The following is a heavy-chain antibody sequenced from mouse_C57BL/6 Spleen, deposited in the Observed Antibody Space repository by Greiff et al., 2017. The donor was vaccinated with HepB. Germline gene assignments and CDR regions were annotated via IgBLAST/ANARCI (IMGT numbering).Heavy chain of an antibody. Sequence: QVHVKQSGAELVKPGASVKISCKASGYAFSSYWMNWVKQRPGKGLEWIGQIYPGDGDTNYNGKFKGKATLTADKSSSTAYMQLSSLTSEDSAVYFCARPYGSSLYYFDYWGQGTTLTVSS. CDR1: GYAFSSYW. D-gene: IGHD1-1*01. CDR2: IYPGDGDT. CDR3: ARPYGSSLYYFDY. J-gene: IGHJ2*01. V-gene: IGHV1-80*01.